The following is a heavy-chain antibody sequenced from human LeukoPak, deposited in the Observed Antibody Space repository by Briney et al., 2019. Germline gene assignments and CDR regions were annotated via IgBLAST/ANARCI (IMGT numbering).Heavy chain of an antibody. CDR3: TRYIAAVGKVN. D-gene: IGHD6-13*01. J-gene: IGHJ4*02. CDR2: IRSKANSYAT. Sequence: GGSLRLSCTASGFTFGDYAMSWFRQAPGKGLEWVGRIRSKANSYATAYAASVKGRFTISRDDSKNTAYLQMNSLKTEDTAVYYCTRYIAAVGKVNWGQGTLVTVSS. CDR1: GFTFGDYA. V-gene: IGHV3-73*01.